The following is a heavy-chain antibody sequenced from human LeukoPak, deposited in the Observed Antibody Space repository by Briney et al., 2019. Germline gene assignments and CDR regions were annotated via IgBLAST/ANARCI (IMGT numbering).Heavy chain of an antibody. D-gene: IGHD3-3*01. J-gene: IGHJ5*02. CDR3: ARGGLITIFGVVTYNWFDP. CDR2: INHSGST. V-gene: IGHV4-34*01. Sequence: PSETLSLTCAVYGGSFSGYYWSWIRQPPGKGLEWIGEINHSGSTNYNPSLKSRVTISVDTSKNQFSLKLSPVTAADTAVYYCARGGLITIFGVVTYNWFDPWGQGTLVTVSS. CDR1: GGSFSGYY.